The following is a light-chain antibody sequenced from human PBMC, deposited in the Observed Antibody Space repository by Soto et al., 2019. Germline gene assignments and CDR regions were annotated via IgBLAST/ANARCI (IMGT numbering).Light chain of an antibody. V-gene: IGKV3-15*01. J-gene: IGKJ1*01. CDR1: ESVSTN. CDR2: GAS. CDR3: QQYSIWRT. Sequence: DIEMTHSPAPLSLAPWEIVTLSCRASESVSTNLAWYQQKAGQAPRLLIYGASTRATGIPARFSGSGSGTEFTLTISGLQSEDFAVYYCQQYSIWRTFGQGTKV.